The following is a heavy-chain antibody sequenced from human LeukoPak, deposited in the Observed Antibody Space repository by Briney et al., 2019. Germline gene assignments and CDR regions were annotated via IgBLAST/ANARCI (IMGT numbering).Heavy chain of an antibody. D-gene: IGHD3-22*01. CDR2: INPNSGGT. Sequence: GASVKVSCKASGYTFTGYYMHWVRQAPGQGLEWMGWINPNSGGTNYAQKFQGRATMTRDTSISTAYMELSRLRSDDTAVYYCARGYYYDSSGSAFDIWGQGTMVTVSS. V-gene: IGHV1-2*02. CDR3: ARGYYYDSSGSAFDI. CDR1: GYTFTGYY. J-gene: IGHJ3*02.